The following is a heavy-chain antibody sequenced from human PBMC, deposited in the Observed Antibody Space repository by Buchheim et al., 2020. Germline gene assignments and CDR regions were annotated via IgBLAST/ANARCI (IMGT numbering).Heavy chain of an antibody. Sequence: QVQLVESGGGVVQPGRSLRLSCAASGFTFSSYGMHWVRQAPGKGLEWVAVISYDGSNKYYADSVKGRFTISRDNSKNTLYLQMNSLRAEDTAVYYCAHGLLAGTLFDYWGQGTL. J-gene: IGHJ4*02. CDR1: GFTFSSYG. D-gene: IGHD1/OR15-1a*01. CDR3: AHGLLAGTLFDY. V-gene: IGHV3-30*03. CDR2: ISYDGSNK.